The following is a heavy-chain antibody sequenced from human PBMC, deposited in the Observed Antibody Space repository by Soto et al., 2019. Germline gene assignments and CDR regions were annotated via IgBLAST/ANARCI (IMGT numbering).Heavy chain of an antibody. J-gene: IGHJ6*02. V-gene: IGHV1-3*01. Sequence: ASVNVSCKASGYTFISYAMHWVRQAPGHRLEWMGWINAGNGNTQYSQKFQGRVTITRDTSASTAYMELSSLRSEDTAVYYCARRRPYSYGMDVWGQGTTVTVSS. CDR3: ARRRPYSYGMDV. CDR1: GYTFISYA. CDR2: INAGNGNT. D-gene: IGHD2-21*01.